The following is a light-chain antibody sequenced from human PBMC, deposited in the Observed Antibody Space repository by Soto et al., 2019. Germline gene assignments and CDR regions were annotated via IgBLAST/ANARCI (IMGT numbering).Light chain of an antibody. Sequence: DIPMTQSPSTLSAYVGDTVTVTCRASQSVSGWLAWYQQKPGKAPKLLIYDASSLESGVPSRFSGSGSGTEFTLTISSLQPDDFATYYCQRYNSYSQTFGQGTKVDI. CDR2: DAS. V-gene: IGKV1-5*01. CDR3: QRYNSYSQT. J-gene: IGKJ1*01. CDR1: QSVSGW.